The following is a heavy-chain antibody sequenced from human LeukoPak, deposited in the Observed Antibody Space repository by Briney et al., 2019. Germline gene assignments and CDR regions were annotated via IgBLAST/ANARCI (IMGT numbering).Heavy chain of an antibody. Sequence: GGSLRLSCAASGFTFSSYAMSWVRQAPGRGLEWVPSISGSGHTTYYADSVKGRFTISRDNSKNTLYLQINSLRAEDTAVYYCAKDGRSWYFWFDSWGQGTLVTVSS. V-gene: IGHV3-23*01. CDR3: AKDGRSWYFWFDS. CDR2: ISGSGHTT. J-gene: IGHJ5*01. CDR1: GFTFSSYA. D-gene: IGHD6-13*01.